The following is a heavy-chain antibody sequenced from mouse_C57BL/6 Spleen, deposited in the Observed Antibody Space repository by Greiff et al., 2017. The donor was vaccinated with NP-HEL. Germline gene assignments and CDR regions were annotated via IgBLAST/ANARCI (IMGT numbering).Heavy chain of an antibody. D-gene: IGHD3-2*02. CDR2: INPNNGGT. J-gene: IGHJ3*01. CDR1: GYTFTDYY. Sequence: VQLQQSGPELVKPGASVKISCTASGYTFTDYYMNWVKQSHGKSLEWIGDINPNNGGTRYNQKFKGKATLTVDKSSSTAYMELRSLTSEDSAVYYCAPDSSGQGFAYWGQGTLVTVSA. V-gene: IGHV1-26*01. CDR3: APDSSGQGFAY.